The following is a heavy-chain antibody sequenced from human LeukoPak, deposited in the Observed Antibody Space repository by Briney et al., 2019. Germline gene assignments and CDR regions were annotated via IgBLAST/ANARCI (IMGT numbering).Heavy chain of an antibody. Sequence: SETLSLTCTVSGGSISSYYWSWIRQPPGKGLEWIGYIYYSGSTNYNPSLKSRVTISVDTSKNQFSLKLSSVTAADTAVYYCARDLDYYDSGGAFDIWGQGTMVTVSS. CDR2: IYYSGST. V-gene: IGHV4-59*01. CDR1: GGSISSYY. D-gene: IGHD3-22*01. CDR3: ARDLDYYDSGGAFDI. J-gene: IGHJ3*02.